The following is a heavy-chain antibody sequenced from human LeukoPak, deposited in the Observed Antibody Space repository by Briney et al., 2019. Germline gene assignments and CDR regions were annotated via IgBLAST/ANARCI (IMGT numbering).Heavy chain of an antibody. V-gene: IGHV4-59*01. CDR2: IYYSGST. CDR1: GGSISSYY. CDR3: ARGRYFDWLLLANDAFDI. D-gene: IGHD3-9*01. J-gene: IGHJ3*02. Sequence: PSETLSLTCTVSGGSISSYYWSWIRQPPGKGLEWIGYIYYSGSTNYNPSLKSRVTISVDTSKNQFSLKLSSVTAADTAVYYCARGRYFDWLLLANDAFDIWGQGTMVTVSS.